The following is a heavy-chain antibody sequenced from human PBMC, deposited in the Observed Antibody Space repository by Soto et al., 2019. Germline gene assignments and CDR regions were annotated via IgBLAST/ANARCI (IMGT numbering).Heavy chain of an antibody. D-gene: IGHD3-22*01. CDR1: EFTFSRYW. J-gene: IGHJ4*02. Sequence: PGVSLRLSFAAPEFTFSRYWMHWVRQAPGKGLVWVSRINSDGSSTSYADSVKGRFTISRDNAKNTLYLQMNSLRAEDTAVYYCARRTYYYDSSGYYRQYYFDYWGQGTLVTVSS. CDR2: INSDGSST. V-gene: IGHV3-74*01. CDR3: ARRTYYYDSSGYYRQYYFDY.